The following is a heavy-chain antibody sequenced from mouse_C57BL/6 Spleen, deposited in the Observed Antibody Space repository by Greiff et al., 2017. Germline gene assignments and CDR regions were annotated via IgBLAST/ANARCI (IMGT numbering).Heavy chain of an antibody. CDR2: IYPRDGST. CDR3: ARRSYGYDGYFDY. CDR1: GYTFPDHT. J-gene: IGHJ2*01. D-gene: IGHD2-2*01. V-gene: IGHV1-78*01. Sequence: VKLMASDAELVKPGASVKISCKVSGYTFPDHTIHWMKQRPEQGLEWIGYIYPRDGSTKYNEKFKGKATLTADKSSSTAYMQLNSLTSEDSAVYFCARRSYGYDGYFDYWGQGTTLTVSS.